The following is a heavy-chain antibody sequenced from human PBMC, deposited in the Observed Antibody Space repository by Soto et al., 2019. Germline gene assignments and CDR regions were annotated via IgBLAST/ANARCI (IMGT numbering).Heavy chain of an antibody. CDR3: ARAKPYYYDSSGYPGGGMDV. CDR2: IYYSGST. Sequence: PSETLSLTCTVSGGSISSYYWSWIRQPPGKGLEWIGYIYYSGSTNYNPSLKSRVTISVDTSKNQFSLKLSSVTAADTAVYYCARAKPYYYDSSGYPGGGMDVWGQGTTVTVSS. V-gene: IGHV4-59*01. CDR1: GGSISSYY. J-gene: IGHJ6*02. D-gene: IGHD3-22*01.